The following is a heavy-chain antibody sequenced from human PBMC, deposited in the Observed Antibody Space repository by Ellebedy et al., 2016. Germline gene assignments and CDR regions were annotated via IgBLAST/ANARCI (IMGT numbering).Heavy chain of an antibody. J-gene: IGHJ5*02. D-gene: IGHD3-10*01. CDR2: MNPNSGNT. CDR3: ARGNYGSGSFLP. CDR1: GYTFTSYD. Sequence: ASVKVSXKASGYTFTSYDINWVRQATGQGLEWMGWMNPNSGNTGYAQKFQGRVTMTRNTSISTAYMELSSLRSEDTAVYYCARGNYGSGSFLPWGQGTLVTVSS. V-gene: IGHV1-8*01.